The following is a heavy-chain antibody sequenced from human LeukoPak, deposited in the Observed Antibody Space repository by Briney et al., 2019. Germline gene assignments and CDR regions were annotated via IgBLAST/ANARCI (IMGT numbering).Heavy chain of an antibody. J-gene: IGHJ4*02. D-gene: IGHD6-13*01. CDR3: AKDPGIAAGDPFDY. CDR1: GFTFSTYA. CDR2: MSYDGITK. V-gene: IGHV3-30*01. Sequence: GRSLRLSCVASGFTFSTYAMHWVRQAPGKGLEWVAIMSYDGITKYYGDSVKGRFTISRDNSKNTLYLQMNSLRAEDTAMYYCAKDPGIAAGDPFDYWGQGSLVTVSS.